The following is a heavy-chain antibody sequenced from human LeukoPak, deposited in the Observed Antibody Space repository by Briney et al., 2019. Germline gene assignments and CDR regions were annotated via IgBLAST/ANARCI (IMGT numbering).Heavy chain of an antibody. J-gene: IGHJ3*02. V-gene: IGHV4-34*01. Sequence: PSETLSLTCAVYVGSFSGYYWSWIRQPPGKGLEWIGEINHSGSTNYNPSLKSRVTISVDTSKNQFSLKLSSVTAADTAVYYCARVKGYCSGGSCYLGAFDIWGQGTMVTVSS. CDR3: ARVKGYCSGGSCYLGAFDI. D-gene: IGHD2-15*01. CDR2: INHSGST. CDR1: VGSFSGYY.